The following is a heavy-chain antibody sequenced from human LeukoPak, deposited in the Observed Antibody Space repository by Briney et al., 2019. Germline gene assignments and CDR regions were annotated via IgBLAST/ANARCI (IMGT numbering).Heavy chain of an antibody. Sequence: GGSLRLSCAASGFTFSSYSMHWVRQAPGKGLEWVAVIWYDGSNKYYADSVKGRFTISRDNSKNTLYLQMNSLRAEDTAVYYCGSSYYYDSSGGFDYWGQGTLVTVSS. CDR1: GFTFSSYS. CDR3: GSSYYYDSSGGFDY. D-gene: IGHD3-22*01. V-gene: IGHV3-33*01. J-gene: IGHJ4*02. CDR2: IWYDGSNK.